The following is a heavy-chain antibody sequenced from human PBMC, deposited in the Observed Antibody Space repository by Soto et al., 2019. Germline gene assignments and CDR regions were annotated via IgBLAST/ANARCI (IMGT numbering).Heavy chain of an antibody. CDR2: ISYDGSNK. Sequence: PGGSLRLSCAASGFTFSSYAMHWVRQAPGKGLEWVAVISYDGSNKYYADSVKGRFTISRDNSKNSLYLQMNSLRAEDTAVYYCARDSTPLDVWGQGTTVTVSS. V-gene: IGHV3-30-3*01. J-gene: IGHJ6*02. D-gene: IGHD2-15*01. CDR3: ARDSTPLDV. CDR1: GFTFSSYA.